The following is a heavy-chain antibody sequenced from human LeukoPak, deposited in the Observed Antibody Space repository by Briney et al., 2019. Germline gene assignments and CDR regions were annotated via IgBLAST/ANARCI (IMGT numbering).Heavy chain of an antibody. J-gene: IGHJ4*02. D-gene: IGHD1-1*01. CDR3: ARALTTLTYEGY. Sequence: GGSLRLSCAASGLTFSTYWMHWVRQAPGKGLVWVSRISSDGSDTNYADSVKGRFTVSRDNAKDSLYLQMNSLRAEDTAVYYCARALTTLTYEGYWGQGTLVTVSS. CDR1: GLTFSTYW. V-gene: IGHV3-74*01. CDR2: ISSDGSDT.